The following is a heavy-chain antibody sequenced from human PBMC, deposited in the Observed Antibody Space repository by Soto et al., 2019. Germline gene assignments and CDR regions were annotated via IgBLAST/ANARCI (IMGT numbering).Heavy chain of an antibody. CDR3: ARDHANSDYGMDV. V-gene: IGHV3-21*01. CDR2: ITSSSNYI. J-gene: IGHJ6*01. D-gene: IGHD1-26*01. CDR1: GFALGSYS. Sequence: SLRLSGGSSGFALGSYSIHWVLPAPGKGRDWVSSITSSSNYIYYADSVKGRFTISRDNAKNSLYLQMNSLRAEDTAVYYCARDHANSDYGMDVWGQGTPVTVSS.